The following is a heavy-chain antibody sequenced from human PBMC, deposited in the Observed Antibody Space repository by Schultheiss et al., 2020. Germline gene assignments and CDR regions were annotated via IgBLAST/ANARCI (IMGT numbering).Heavy chain of an antibody. CDR3: ARCMTACLPGYYYYYGMDV. CDR2: ISYDGSNK. J-gene: IGHJ6*02. D-gene: IGHD1-14*01. V-gene: IGHV3-30-3*01. Sequence: GWSLRLSCAASGFTFSSYAMHWVRQAPGKGLEWVAVISYDGSNKYYADSVKGRFTISRDNSKNTLYLQMNSLRAEDTAVYYCARCMTACLPGYYYYYGMDVWGPGTTVTVAS. CDR1: GFTFSSYA.